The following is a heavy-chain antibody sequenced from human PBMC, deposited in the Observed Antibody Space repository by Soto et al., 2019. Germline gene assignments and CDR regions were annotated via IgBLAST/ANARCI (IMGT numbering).Heavy chain of an antibody. V-gene: IGHV3-48*03. Sequence: PGGSLRLSCAASGFTFSSYEMNWVRQAPGKGLEWVSYISSSGSTIYYADSVKGRFTISRDNAKNSLYLQMNSLRAEDTAVYYCARDLSGDHKVFDYWGQGTLVTVSS. CDR2: ISSSGSTI. D-gene: IGHD4-17*01. CDR3: ARDLSGDHKVFDY. J-gene: IGHJ4*02. CDR1: GFTFSSYE.